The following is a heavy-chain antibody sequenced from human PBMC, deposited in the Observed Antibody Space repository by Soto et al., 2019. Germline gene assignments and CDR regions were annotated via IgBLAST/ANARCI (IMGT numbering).Heavy chain of an antibody. Sequence: SVKVSCKASGGTFSSYAISWVRQAPGQGLEWMGGIIPIFGTANYAQKFQGRVTITADESTSTAYMELSSLRSEDTAVYYCARLIVGATRFNYYYGMDVWGRGTTVTVSS. V-gene: IGHV1-69*13. CDR1: GGTFSSYA. CDR3: ARLIVGATRFNYYYGMDV. CDR2: IIPIFGTA. D-gene: IGHD1-26*01. J-gene: IGHJ6*02.